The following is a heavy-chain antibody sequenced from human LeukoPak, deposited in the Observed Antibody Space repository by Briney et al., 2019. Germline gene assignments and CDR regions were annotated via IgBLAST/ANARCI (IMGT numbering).Heavy chain of an antibody. CDR3: ARGFNWNDDQNYFDY. Sequence: PGRSLRLSCAASGFTFSDYTMQWVRQAPGKGLEWVALLPPDGSYQYYADSVKGRFTISRDNAKNSLYLQMNSLRAEDTAVYYCARGFNWNDDQNYFDYWGQGTLVTVSS. V-gene: IGHV3-30*04. J-gene: IGHJ4*02. D-gene: IGHD1-1*01. CDR1: GFTFSDYT. CDR2: LPPDGSYQ.